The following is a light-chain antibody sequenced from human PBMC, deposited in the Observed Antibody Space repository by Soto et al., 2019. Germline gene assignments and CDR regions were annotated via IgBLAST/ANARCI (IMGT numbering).Light chain of an antibody. Sequence: QSALTQPPSVSGSPGQSVSISCTGTSSDVGRYNHVSWYQQPPGTAPKLMIYDVSHRPSGVPDRFSGSKSGNTASLTISGLQAEDEAEYYCSSYTVSSTLVVFGGGTKLTVL. J-gene: IGLJ2*01. CDR3: SSYTVSSTLVV. V-gene: IGLV2-18*02. CDR2: DVS. CDR1: SSDVGRYNH.